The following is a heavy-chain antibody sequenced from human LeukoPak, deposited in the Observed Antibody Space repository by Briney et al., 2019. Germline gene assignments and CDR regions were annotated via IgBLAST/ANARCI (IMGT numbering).Heavy chain of an antibody. CDR3: ARGASSGYLGY. J-gene: IGHJ4*02. CDR2: INSVGSRT. CDR1: GFTFSNYW. V-gene: IGHV3-74*01. Sequence: GGSLRLSCAASGFTFSNYWMEWVRQAPGKGLVWVSHINSVGSRTTYADSVKGRFTISRDNAKNTLYLQLNSLRPEDTAAYYCARGASSGYLGYWGQGTLVTVSS. D-gene: IGHD1-26*01.